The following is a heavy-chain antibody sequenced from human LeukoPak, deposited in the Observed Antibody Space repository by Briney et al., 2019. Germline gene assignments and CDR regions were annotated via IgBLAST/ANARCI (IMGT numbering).Heavy chain of an antibody. CDR3: AKDADIVATTGPDY. D-gene: IGHD5-12*01. Sequence: GGSLRLSCAASGFTFRDYYMSWIRQAPGKGLEWVSYISSSGSTIYYADSVKGRFTISRDNAKNSLYLQMNSLRAEDTAVYYCAKDADIVATTGPDYWGQGTLVTVSS. J-gene: IGHJ4*02. CDR2: ISSSGSTI. CDR1: GFTFRDYY. V-gene: IGHV3-11*01.